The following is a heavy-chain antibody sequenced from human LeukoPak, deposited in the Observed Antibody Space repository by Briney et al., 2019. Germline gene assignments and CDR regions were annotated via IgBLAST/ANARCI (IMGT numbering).Heavy chain of an antibody. J-gene: IGHJ3*02. CDR2: IYYSGST. D-gene: IGHD3-22*01. V-gene: IGHV4-59*08. CDR3: ARHAYYDSSGYYSADAFDI. Sequence: SETLSVTCTVPGGSISSYYWSWIRQPPGKGLEWIGYIYYSGSTNYNPSLKSRVTISVDTSKNQFSLKLSSVTAADTAVYYCARHAYYDSSGYYSADAFDIWGQGTMVTVSS. CDR1: GGSISSYY.